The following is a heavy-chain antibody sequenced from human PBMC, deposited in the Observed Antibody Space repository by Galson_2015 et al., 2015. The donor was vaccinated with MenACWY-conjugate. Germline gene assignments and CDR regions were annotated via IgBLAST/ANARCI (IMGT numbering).Heavy chain of an antibody. CDR2: IDPGDSYI. CDR3: ARHFRGGIYYFDY. J-gene: IGHJ4*02. Sequence: QSGAEVKKPGESLRISCKGSGYSFTTYWISWVRQMPGKGLEWMGKIDPGDSYIEYSPSFQGHVTISADKSISTAYLQWSSLKASDTAMYYCARHFRGGIYYFDYWGQGALVTVSS. V-gene: IGHV5-10-1*01. D-gene: IGHD3-16*01. CDR1: GYSFTTYW.